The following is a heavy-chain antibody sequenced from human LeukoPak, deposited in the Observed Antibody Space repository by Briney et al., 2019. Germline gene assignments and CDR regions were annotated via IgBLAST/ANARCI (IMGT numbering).Heavy chain of an antibody. V-gene: IGHV1-2*02. D-gene: IGHD3-22*01. CDR3: ASYYDSSGYPFRLDAFDI. Sequence: AASVKVSCKASGYTFTGYYMHWVRQALGQGLEWMGSINPNSGGTNYAQKFQGRVTMTRDTSISTAYMELSRLRSDDTAVYYCASYYDSSGYPFRLDAFDIWGQGTMVTVSS. CDR1: GYTFTGYY. J-gene: IGHJ3*02. CDR2: INPNSGGT.